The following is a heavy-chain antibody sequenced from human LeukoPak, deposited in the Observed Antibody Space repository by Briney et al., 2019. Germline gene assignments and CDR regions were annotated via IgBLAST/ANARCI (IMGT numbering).Heavy chain of an antibody. CDR2: FDPEDGET. V-gene: IGHV1-24*01. CDR3: ATEGSIVGAYWFDP. CDR1: GYTLTELS. J-gene: IGHJ5*02. D-gene: IGHD1-26*01. Sequence: ASVKVSCKVSGYTLTELSMHWVRQAPGKGLEWMGGFDPEDGETIYAQKFQGRVTMTEDTSTDTAYMELSSLRSEDTAVYYCATEGSIVGAYWFDPWGQGTLVTASS.